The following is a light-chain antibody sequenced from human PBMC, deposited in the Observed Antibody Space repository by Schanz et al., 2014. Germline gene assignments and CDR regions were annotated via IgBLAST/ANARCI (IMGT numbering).Light chain of an antibody. J-gene: IGLJ3*02. CDR1: NIGSTS. CDR2: DDS. V-gene: IGLV3-21*03. Sequence: SYELTQPPSVSVAPGKTARITCGGNNIGSTSVHWYQQQPGQAPVVVVYDDSDRPSGIPERFSGSNSGNTATLTISRVEAGDEADYYCQVWDTSSDQFGGGTKLTVL. CDR3: QVWDTSSDQ.